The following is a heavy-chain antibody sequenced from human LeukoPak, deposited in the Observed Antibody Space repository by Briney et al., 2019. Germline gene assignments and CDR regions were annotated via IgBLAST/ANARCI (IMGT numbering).Heavy chain of an antibody. J-gene: IGHJ6*03. CDR3: ARDLSCSSTSCYGYYYYYYMDV. Sequence: SETLSLTCTVSGGSISSGSYCWSWIRQPAGKGLEWIGRIYTSGSTNYNPSLKSRITITLNTTNTQFFLKRSSATAADTAEDYCARDLSCSSTSCYGYYYYYYMDVWGKGTTVTVSS. CDR1: GGSISSGSYC. D-gene: IGHD2-2*01. CDR2: IYTSGST. V-gene: IGHV4-61*02.